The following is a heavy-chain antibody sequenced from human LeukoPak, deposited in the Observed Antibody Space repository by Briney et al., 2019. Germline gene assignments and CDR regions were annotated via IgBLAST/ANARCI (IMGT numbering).Heavy chain of an antibody. J-gene: IGHJ6*03. Sequence: PSETLSLTCTVSGGSISSYYWGWIRQPPGKGLEWIGYIYYSGSTNYNPSLKSRATISVDTSKNQFSLKLSSVTAADTAVYYCARADCSSTSCYRSYYYYMDVWGKGTTVTVSS. CDR2: IYYSGST. D-gene: IGHD2-2*02. CDR3: ARADCSSTSCYRSYYYYMDV. CDR1: GGSISSYY. V-gene: IGHV4-59*01.